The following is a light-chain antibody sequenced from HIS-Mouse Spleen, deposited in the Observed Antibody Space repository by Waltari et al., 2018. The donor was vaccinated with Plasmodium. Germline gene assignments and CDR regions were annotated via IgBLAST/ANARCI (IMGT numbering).Light chain of an antibody. CDR2: GAS. CDR3: QQYNNWSFT. J-gene: IGKJ3*01. Sequence: EIVITQSTATLSVSPGERATLPCRASQSVSSNLALYQQKPGQAPRLLIYGASTRATGIPARFSGSGSGTEFTLTISSLQSEDFAVYYCQQYNNWSFTFGPGTKVDIK. CDR1: QSVSSN. V-gene: IGKV3-15*01.